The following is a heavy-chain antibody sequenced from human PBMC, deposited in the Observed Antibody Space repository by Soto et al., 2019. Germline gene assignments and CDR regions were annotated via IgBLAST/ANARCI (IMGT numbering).Heavy chain of an antibody. CDR2: ISGSGGST. Sequence: GGSLRLSCAASGFTFSSYAMSWVRQAPGKGLEWVSAISGSGGSTYYADSVKGRFTISRDNSKNTLYLQMNSLRAEDTAVYYCAKDFVRFLEWLTHPNYGMGVWGQGTTVTVS. V-gene: IGHV3-23*01. D-gene: IGHD3-3*01. CDR1: GFTFSSYA. J-gene: IGHJ6*02. CDR3: AKDFVRFLEWLTHPNYGMGV.